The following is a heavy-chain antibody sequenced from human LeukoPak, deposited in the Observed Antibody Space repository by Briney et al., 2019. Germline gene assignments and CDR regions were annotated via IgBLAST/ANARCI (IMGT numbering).Heavy chain of an antibody. J-gene: IGHJ5*02. CDR1: GFTFSDYY. D-gene: IGHD3-22*01. CDR2: ISSSGGYT. Sequence: PGGSLRLSCAASGFTFSDYYMSWIRQAPGKGLEWVSYISSSGGYTNYADSVKGRFTISRDNAKNSLYLQMNSLRAEDTAVYYCARALGHYDGSGYYQGFDPWGQGTLVTVSS. CDR3: ARALGHYDGSGYYQGFDP. V-gene: IGHV3-11*05.